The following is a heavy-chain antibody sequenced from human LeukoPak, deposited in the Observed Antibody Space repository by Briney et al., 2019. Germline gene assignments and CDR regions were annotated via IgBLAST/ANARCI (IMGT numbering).Heavy chain of an antibody. V-gene: IGHV4-61*02. D-gene: IGHD1-26*01. CDR2: IYNTGST. CDR1: GGSITSGNFY. Sequence: SETLSLTCTVSGGSITSGNFYWSWIRQPAGKGLEWIGRIYNTGSTNYNPSLKSRVTISVDRSKNQFSLMLKSVTAADTAVYYCARGVGSSESNYFDPWGQGTQATVSS. CDR3: ARGVGSSESNYFDP. J-gene: IGHJ5*02.